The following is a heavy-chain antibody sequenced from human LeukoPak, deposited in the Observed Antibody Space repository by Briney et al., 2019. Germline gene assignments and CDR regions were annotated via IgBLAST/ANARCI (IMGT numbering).Heavy chain of an antibody. CDR3: AKTRSGVNDAFDI. V-gene: IGHV3-23*01. J-gene: IGHJ3*02. Sequence: VGSLRLSSAVSAFTFRIDAMGCGREAPGERLEWGSAVSRSGGSTFYADSVKGRFAISRDNSNNTLYLQMSSLRAEDTAVYYCAKTRSGVNDAFDIWGQGTRVTVS. CDR2: VSRSGGST. CDR1: AFTFRIDA. D-gene: IGHD3-10*01.